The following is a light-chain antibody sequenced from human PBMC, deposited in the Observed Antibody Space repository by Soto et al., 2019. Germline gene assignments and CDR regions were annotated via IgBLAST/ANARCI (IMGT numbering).Light chain of an antibody. J-gene: IGKJ5*01. CDR1: QSVNSY. Sequence: EIVLPQSPATLSLSPGERATLSCRASQSVNSYLAWYQQKPGQAPRLLIYDASNRATGIPARFSGSGSGTDFTLTISSLEPKDFAVYYCQQGGTFGQGTRLEIK. V-gene: IGKV3-11*01. CDR3: QQGGT. CDR2: DAS.